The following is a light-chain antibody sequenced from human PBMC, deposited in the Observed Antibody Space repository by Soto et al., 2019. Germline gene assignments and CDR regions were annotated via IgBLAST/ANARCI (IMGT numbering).Light chain of an antibody. CDR2: DAS. CDR3: QQFNSYSSLA. CDR1: QSISSW. V-gene: IGKV1-5*01. Sequence: DIQITQSPSTLSASVGDRVTITCRASQSISSWLAWYQQKLVRAPRLLIYDASSLERGVPSRFSGSGYGTEFTLTISSLQPDDFATYYCQQFNSYSSLAFGGGTKVDIK. J-gene: IGKJ4*01.